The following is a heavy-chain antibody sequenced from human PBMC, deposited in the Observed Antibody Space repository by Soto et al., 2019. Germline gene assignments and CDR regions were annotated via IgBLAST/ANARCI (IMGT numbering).Heavy chain of an antibody. Sequence: EVQLVESGGGLVQPGGSLRLSCAASGFTFSSYDMHWVRQATGKGLEWVSAIGTAGDTYYPGSVKGRFTISRENAKNSLYLQMNSLRAGDTAVYYCARGAVRGLVGYYYYYGMGVWGQGTTVTVSS. CDR3: ARGAVRGLVGYYYYYGMGV. D-gene: IGHD6-25*01. J-gene: IGHJ6*02. V-gene: IGHV3-13*01. CDR2: IGTAGDT. CDR1: GFTFSSYD.